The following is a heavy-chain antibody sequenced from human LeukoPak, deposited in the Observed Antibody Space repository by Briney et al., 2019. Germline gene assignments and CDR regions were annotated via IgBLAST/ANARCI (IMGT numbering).Heavy chain of an antibody. CDR3: AREGDDSRAPGAFDI. Sequence: ASVKASCKASGYTFTGYYMHGVRQAPGQRLEWMGWINPNSGGTNYAQKLQGRVTMTRDTSISTAYMELSRLRSDDTAVYYCAREGDDSRAPGAFDIWGQGTMVTVSS. D-gene: IGHD3-22*01. CDR2: INPNSGGT. J-gene: IGHJ3*02. CDR1: GYTFTGYY. V-gene: IGHV1-2*02.